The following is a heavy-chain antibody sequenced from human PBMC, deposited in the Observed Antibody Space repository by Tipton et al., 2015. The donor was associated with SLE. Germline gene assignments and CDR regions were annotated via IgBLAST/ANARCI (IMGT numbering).Heavy chain of an antibody. CDR2: INHSGST. J-gene: IGHJ6*03. CDR3: ATESGHYDFWSGYYTHYYYMDV. CDR1: GYSISSAYY. D-gene: IGHD3-3*01. Sequence: TLSLTCTVCGYSISSAYYWGWIRQPPGKGLEWIGEINHSGSTNYNPSLKSRVTISVDTSKNQFSLKLSSVTAADTAVYYCATESGHYDFWSGYYTHYYYMDVWGKGTTVTVSS. V-gene: IGHV4-38-2*02.